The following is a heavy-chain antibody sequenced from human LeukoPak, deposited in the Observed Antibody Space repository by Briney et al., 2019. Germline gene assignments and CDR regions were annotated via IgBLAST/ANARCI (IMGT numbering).Heavy chain of an antibody. CDR2: IDYRGTT. CDR3: ARDLGINTGWYGFDS. CDR1: GGSISSNY. Sequence: PSETLSLTCTVSGGSISSNYWSWIRQPPGKRLEWIGYIDYRGTTNYNPSLKSRVTISVDTSKNQFSLKLNSVTAADTAVYYCARDLGINTGWYGFDSWGLGILVTVSS. J-gene: IGHJ4*02. V-gene: IGHV4-59*12. D-gene: IGHD6-19*01.